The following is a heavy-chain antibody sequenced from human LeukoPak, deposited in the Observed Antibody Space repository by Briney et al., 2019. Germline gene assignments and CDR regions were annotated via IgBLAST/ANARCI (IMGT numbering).Heavy chain of an antibody. CDR1: GFPFSDFS. CDR3: TKHMIRGVSRWFDP. J-gene: IGHJ5*02. Sequence: GGSLRLSCATSGFPFSDFSMSWVRQAPGKGLEWISTTNSGGASTYYAESVKGRFTISRDNSKNTLYLQMNSLRAEDTAVYYCTKHMIRGVSRWFDPWGQGTLVTVSS. CDR2: TNSGGAST. D-gene: IGHD3-10*01. V-gene: IGHV3-23*01.